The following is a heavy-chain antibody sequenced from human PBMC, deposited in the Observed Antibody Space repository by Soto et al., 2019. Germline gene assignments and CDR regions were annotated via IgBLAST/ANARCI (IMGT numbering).Heavy chain of an antibody. Sequence: PSETLSLTCTVSGGSINTINNYWSWIRQPPGKGLEWIGFISYSGSTYYNPSLMSRLTISLDTSTNRFSLKLTSVTAADTAVYYCARDQRDYAAYYYGMDVWGQGTTVTVSS. CDR1: GGSINTINNY. D-gene: IGHD4-17*01. CDR3: ARDQRDYAAYYYGMDV. CDR2: ISYSGST. V-gene: IGHV4-30-4*01. J-gene: IGHJ6*02.